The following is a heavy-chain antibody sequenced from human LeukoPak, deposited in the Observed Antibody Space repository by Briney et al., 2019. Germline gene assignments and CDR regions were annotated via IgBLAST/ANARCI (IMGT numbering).Heavy chain of an antibody. V-gene: IGHV1-2*02. J-gene: IGHJ4*02. Sequence: GASVKVSCKASGYTFTGYYMHWVRQAPGQGLEWMGWINPNSGGTNYAQKFQGRVTMTRDTFISTAYMELSRLRSDDTAVYYCARGSEWLLYYFDYWGQGTLVTVSS. CDR3: ARGSEWLLYYFDY. D-gene: IGHD6-19*01. CDR1: GYTFTGYY. CDR2: INPNSGGT.